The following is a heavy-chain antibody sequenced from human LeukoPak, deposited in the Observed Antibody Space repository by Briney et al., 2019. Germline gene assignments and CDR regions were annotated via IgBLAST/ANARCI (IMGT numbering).Heavy chain of an antibody. J-gene: IGHJ3*02. V-gene: IGHV1-18*01. CDR2: ISAYNGNT. Sequence: GASVKVSCKASGYTFTSYGISWVRQAPGQGLEWMGWISAYNGNTNYAQKLQGRVTMTTDTSTSTAYMELRSLRSDDTAVYYCARATLRFLEWLLSTPAETDAFDIWAKGQWSPSLQ. CDR3: ARATLRFLEWLLSTPAETDAFDI. CDR1: GYTFTSYG. D-gene: IGHD3-3*01.